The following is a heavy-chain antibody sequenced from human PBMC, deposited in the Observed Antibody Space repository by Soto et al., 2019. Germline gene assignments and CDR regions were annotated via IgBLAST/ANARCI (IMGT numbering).Heavy chain of an antibody. V-gene: IGHV4-4*07. CDR3: ARMYNSGFYRPEGDYYFYGMDV. CDR1: GASIRDYH. CDR2: LYISGST. Sequence: SETLSLTCSVSGASIRDYHWSWVRQPAGKGLEWIGRLYISGSTKYNPSLKSRVTMSADTSVNQFSLTLRSVTTADTAIYYCARMYNSGFYRPEGDYYFYGMDVWGQGTTVTVSS. J-gene: IGHJ6*02. D-gene: IGHD6-19*01.